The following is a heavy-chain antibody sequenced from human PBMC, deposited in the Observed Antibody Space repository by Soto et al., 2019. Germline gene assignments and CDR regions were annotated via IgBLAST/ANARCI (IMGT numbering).Heavy chain of an antibody. J-gene: IGHJ5*02. CDR3: ARGDSRIAARPPYPGTYNYNWFDP. D-gene: IGHD6-6*01. V-gene: IGHV1-3*01. CDR2: INAGNGNT. Sequence: ASVKVSCKASGYTSTSYAMHWVRQAPGQRLEWMGWINAGNGNTKYSQKFQGRVTITRDTSASTAYMELSSLRSEDTAVYYCARGDSRIAARPPYPGTYNYNWFDPWGQGTLVTVSS. CDR1: GYTSTSYA.